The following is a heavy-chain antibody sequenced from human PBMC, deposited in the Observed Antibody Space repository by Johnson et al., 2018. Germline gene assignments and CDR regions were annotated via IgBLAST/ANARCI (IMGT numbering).Heavy chain of an antibody. Sequence: QVQLVESGGGVVQPGGSLRLSCSASGFSFSNHVMHWVRQAPGKGLEWVAVTSNDEGIKYYVDSVKGRLPISRDNSKGTLYLQMNSLRAEDTAVYYCATGGISGVIYREFCQHWGQGTLVTVSS. CDR2: TSNDEGIK. D-gene: IGHD3-10*01. J-gene: IGHJ1*01. V-gene: IGHV3-30*03. CDR3: ATGGISGVIYREFCQH. CDR1: GFSFSNHV.